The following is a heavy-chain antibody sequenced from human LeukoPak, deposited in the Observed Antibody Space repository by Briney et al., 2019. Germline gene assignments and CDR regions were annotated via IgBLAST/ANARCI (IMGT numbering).Heavy chain of an antibody. Sequence: PGGSLRLSCAASGFTLTRHAMSWVRQAPGKGLEWVSVIGGRGDITYYADSVKGRFTISRDTSTNTVFLQMNSLGLDDTAVYYCAKEWLQHTKRTDHWGQGTLVTVSS. D-gene: IGHD5-24*01. CDR2: IGGRGDIT. V-gene: IGHV3-23*01. J-gene: IGHJ4*02. CDR1: GFTLTRHA. CDR3: AKEWLQHTKRTDH.